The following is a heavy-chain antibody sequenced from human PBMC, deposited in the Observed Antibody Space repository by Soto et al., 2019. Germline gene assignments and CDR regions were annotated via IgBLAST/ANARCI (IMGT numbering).Heavy chain of an antibody. CDR3: AKSTFTRALGVTGGYNYYYYAMDV. CDR1: GFTFRNYA. V-gene: IGHV3-23*01. D-gene: IGHD5-12*01. CDR2: IDASGGRL. Sequence: GGSLRLSCAASGFTFRNYAMSWVRQAPGKGLEWVSVIDASGGRLYYVDSVKGRFTVSRDNSKNTLFLQMNSLRAEDTAIYYCAKSTFTRALGVTGGYNYYYYAMDVWGQGTTVTVSS. J-gene: IGHJ6*02.